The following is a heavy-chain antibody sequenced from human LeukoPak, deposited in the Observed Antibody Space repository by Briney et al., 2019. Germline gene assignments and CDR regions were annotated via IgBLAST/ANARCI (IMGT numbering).Heavy chain of an antibody. D-gene: IGHD3-10*01. J-gene: IGHJ6*02. CDR3: ARVYGSGTYYPYRMDV. CDR2: INAGGGIT. V-gene: IGHV3-23*01. CDR1: RFSFSNYA. Sequence: GGSLRLSCEGSRFSFSNYAMSWVRQAPGKGLDWISAINAGGGITYYADSVKGRFTISRDNSKNTLYLQMNRLRDEDTAVYYCARVYGSGTYYPYRMDVWGQGTTVTVSS.